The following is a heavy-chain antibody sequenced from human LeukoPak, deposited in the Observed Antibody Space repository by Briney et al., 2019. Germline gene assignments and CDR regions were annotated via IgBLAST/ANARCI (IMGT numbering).Heavy chain of an antibody. CDR3: AKDPNGDYVGAFDF. Sequence: PGGSLRLSCAASGFTFSIYAMHWVSQAPGKGLEWVSTITATTSGTSYADSVKGRFTISRDNSKRTLYLQMHSLRAEDTAMYYCAKDPNGDYVGAFDFWGQGTLVTVSS. V-gene: IGHV3-23*01. J-gene: IGHJ3*01. D-gene: IGHD4-23*01. CDR1: GFTFSIYA. CDR2: ITATTSGT.